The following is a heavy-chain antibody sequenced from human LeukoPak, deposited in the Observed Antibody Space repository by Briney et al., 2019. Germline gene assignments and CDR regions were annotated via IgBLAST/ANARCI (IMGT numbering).Heavy chain of an antibody. CDR2: IIPIFGTA. D-gene: IGHD3-10*01. J-gene: IGHJ4*02. V-gene: IGHV1-69*06. CDR3: ARGGGHYYGSGSYYDY. Sequence: SVKVSCKASGGTFSSYAISWVRQAPGQGLEWMGGIIPIFGTANYAQKFQGRVTITADKSTSTAYMELSSLRSEDTAVYYCARGGGHYYGSGSYYDYLGQGTLVTVSS. CDR1: GGTFSSYA.